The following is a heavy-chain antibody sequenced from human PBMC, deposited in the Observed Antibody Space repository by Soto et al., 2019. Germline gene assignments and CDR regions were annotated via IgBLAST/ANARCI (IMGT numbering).Heavy chain of an antibody. CDR2: ISGSGASP. J-gene: IGHJ4*02. CDR3: AKARCITTSCYAPDY. V-gene: IGHV3-23*01. D-gene: IGHD2-2*01. Sequence: EVQLLESGGGLVQPGGSLRLSCAASGFTFSTYTMSWVRRAPGKGLEWVSAISGSGASPSYADSVQGRFTISRDNPKRPMYLQRNNLRAEDPAVFYWAKARCITTSCYAPDYGARETLVTVSS. CDR1: GFTFSTYT.